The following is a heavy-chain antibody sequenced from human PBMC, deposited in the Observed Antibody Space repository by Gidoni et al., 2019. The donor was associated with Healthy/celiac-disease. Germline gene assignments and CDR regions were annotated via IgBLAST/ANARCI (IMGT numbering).Heavy chain of an antibody. CDR3: ARGARADTAMVTPYYYYYMDV. Sequence: QVQLVQSGAEVKKPGASVKVSCKASGYTFTRYSITWVRQAPGQGLEWMGWISAYTGNTNYAQKLQGRVTMTTDTSTSTAYMELRSLRSDDTAVYYCARGARADTAMVTPYYYYYMDVWGKGATVSVSS. CDR2: ISAYTGNT. J-gene: IGHJ6*03. CDR1: GYTFTRYS. V-gene: IGHV1-18*01. D-gene: IGHD5-18*01.